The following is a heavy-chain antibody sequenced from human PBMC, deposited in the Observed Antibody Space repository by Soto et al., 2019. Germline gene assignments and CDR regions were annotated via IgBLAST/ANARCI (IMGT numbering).Heavy chain of an antibody. CDR3: AKSSLVGATYAFDI. V-gene: IGHV4-59*08. CDR2: IYYSGST. Sequence: SETLSLTCTVSGGSISSYYWSWIRQPPGKGLEWIGYIYYSGSTNYNPSLKSRVTISVDTSKNQFSLKLNSMTAADTAVYYCAKSSLVGATYAFDIWGQGTMVTVSS. J-gene: IGHJ3*02. D-gene: IGHD1-26*01. CDR1: GGSISSYY.